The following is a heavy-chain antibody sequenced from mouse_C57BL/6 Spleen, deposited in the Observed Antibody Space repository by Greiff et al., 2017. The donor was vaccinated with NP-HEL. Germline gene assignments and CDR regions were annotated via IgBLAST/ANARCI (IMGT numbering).Heavy chain of an antibody. J-gene: IGHJ1*03. CDR3: ARRGSSHWYFDV. CDR2: ISYDGSN. V-gene: IGHV3-6*01. D-gene: IGHD1-1*01. CDR1: GYSITSGYY. Sequence: DVQLQESGPGLVKPSQSLSLTCSVTGYSITSGYYWNWIRQFPGNKLEWMGYISYDGSNNYNPSLKNRIPITRDTSKNQFFLKLNSVTTEDTATYYCARRGSSHWYFDVWGTGTTVTVSS.